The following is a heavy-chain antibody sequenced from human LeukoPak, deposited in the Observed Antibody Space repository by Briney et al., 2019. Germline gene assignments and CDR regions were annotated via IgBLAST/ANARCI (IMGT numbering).Heavy chain of an antibody. CDR1: GYTFTGYY. CDR2: INPNSGGT. D-gene: IGHD1-26*01. Sequence: ASVKVSCKASGYTFTGYYMHWVRQAPGQGLEWMGWINPNSGGTNYAQKFQGWVTMTRDTSISTAYMELSRLRSDDTAVYYCARDDSGSYHQLGVWGQGTTVTVSS. J-gene: IGHJ6*02. V-gene: IGHV1-2*04. CDR3: ARDDSGSYHQLGV.